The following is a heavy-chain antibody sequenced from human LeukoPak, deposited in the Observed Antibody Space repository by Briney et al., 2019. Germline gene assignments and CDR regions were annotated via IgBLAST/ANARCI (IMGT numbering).Heavy chain of an antibody. CDR2: IYYSGST. V-gene: IGHV4-39*01. J-gene: IGHJ5*02. Sequence: SETLSLTCTVSGGSITSSTSYWGWIRQPPGKGLEWIGTIYYSGSTYYNPPLKSRATMSVDTSKNQFSLKLSSVTAADTAVYYCASLLNGGVSHWFDPWGQGTLVTVSS. CDR3: ASLLNGGVSHWFDP. D-gene: IGHD7-27*01. CDR1: GGSITSSTSY.